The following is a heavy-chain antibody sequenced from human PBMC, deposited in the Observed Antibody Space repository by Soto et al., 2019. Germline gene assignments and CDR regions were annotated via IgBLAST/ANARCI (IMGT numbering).Heavy chain of an antibody. D-gene: IGHD6-6*01. CDR1: GYTFTSYG. V-gene: IGHV1-18*01. CDR2: ISAYNGNT. J-gene: IGHJ5*02. Sequence: GASVKVSCKASGYTFTSYGISWVRQAPGQGLEWMGWISAYNGNTNYAQKLQGRVTMTTDTSTSTAYMELRSLRSDDTAVYYCARELAARSRSNWFDPWGQGTLVTVSS. CDR3: ARELAARSRSNWFDP.